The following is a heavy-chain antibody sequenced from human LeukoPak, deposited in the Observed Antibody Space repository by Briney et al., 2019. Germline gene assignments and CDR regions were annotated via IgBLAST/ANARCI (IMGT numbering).Heavy chain of an antibody. V-gene: IGHV3-33*01. CDR1: GFTFSSYG. Sequence: GRSLRLSCAASGFTFSSYGMHWVHQAPGKGLEWVAVIWYDGSNKYYADSVKGRFTISRDNSKNTLYLQMNSLRAEDTAVYYCARDQLLWFGNDYWGQGTLVTVSS. D-gene: IGHD3-10*01. CDR3: ARDQLLWFGNDY. CDR2: IWYDGSNK. J-gene: IGHJ4*02.